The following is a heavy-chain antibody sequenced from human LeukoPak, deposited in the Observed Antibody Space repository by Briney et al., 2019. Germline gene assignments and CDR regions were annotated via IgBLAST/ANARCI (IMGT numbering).Heavy chain of an antibody. D-gene: IGHD4-17*01. CDR2: INTNTGNP. CDR1: GYTFPSYF. Sequence: ASVKVSCKASGYTFPSYFMHWVRQAPGQGLEWMGWINTNTGNPTYAQGFTGRFVFSLDTSVSTAYLQISSLKAEDTAVYYCARGEVAYGDYIDYWGQGTLVTVSS. V-gene: IGHV7-4-1*02. CDR3: ARGEVAYGDYIDY. J-gene: IGHJ4*02.